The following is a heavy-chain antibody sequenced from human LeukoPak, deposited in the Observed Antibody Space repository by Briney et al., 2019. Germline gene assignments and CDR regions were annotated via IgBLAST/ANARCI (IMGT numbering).Heavy chain of an antibody. Sequence: GGSLRLSCAASGFTFSNYGMNWVRQAPGKGLEWVSATSGSGSSPNHSDSVKGRFTISRDNSKNTLYLQMNSLRAEDTAVYFCAKTTGGNAYDYIHFWGQGTLVTVSS. CDR3: AKTTGGNAYDYIHF. V-gene: IGHV3-23*01. CDR2: TSGSGSSP. D-gene: IGHD5-12*01. J-gene: IGHJ4*02. CDR1: GFTFSNYG.